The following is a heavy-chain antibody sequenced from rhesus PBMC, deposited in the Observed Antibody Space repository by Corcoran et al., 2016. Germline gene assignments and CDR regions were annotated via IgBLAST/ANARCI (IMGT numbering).Heavy chain of an antibody. CDR3: ARGPDNIAATSFDY. J-gene: IGHJ4*01. CDR1: GFSLSTRGLG. V-gene: IGHV2S1*01. CDR2: IYWDDDK. Sequence: QVTLKESGPALVKPTQTLTLTCTFSGFSLSTRGLGVGWIRQPPGKALEWLARIYWDDDKYSSTALKSRLPITKDTSKTQVVLTMTNMDPVDTATYYCARGPDNIAATSFDYWGQGVLVTVSS. D-gene: IGHD6-25*01.